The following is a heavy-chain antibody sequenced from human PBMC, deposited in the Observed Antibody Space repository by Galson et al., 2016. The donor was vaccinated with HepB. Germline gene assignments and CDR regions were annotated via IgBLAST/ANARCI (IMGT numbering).Heavy chain of an antibody. J-gene: IGHJ1*01. Sequence: SLRLSCAASGLSFSNYEMNWVRQAPGKSLEWVAYISGGGETTYYADSVRGRFTISRDNARDSVFLQMTSLRVEDTARYYCARDALGTWDLTTWGQGTLVSVSS. CDR2: ISGGGETT. CDR1: GLSFSNYE. CDR3: ARDALGTWDLTT. D-gene: IGHD1-1*01. V-gene: IGHV3-48*03.